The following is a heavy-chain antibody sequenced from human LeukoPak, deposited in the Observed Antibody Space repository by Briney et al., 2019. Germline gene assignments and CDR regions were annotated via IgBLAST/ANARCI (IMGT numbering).Heavy chain of an antibody. J-gene: IGHJ6*02. CDR1: GGSMSNYY. D-gene: IGHD1-26*01. CDR2: IYYSGTT. V-gene: IGHV4-59*01. Sequence: SETLSLTCTVSGGSMSNYYWIWIRQPPGKGLEWIGYIYYSGTTSYNPSLKSRVTISVDTSKNQFSLRVTSVTAADTAVYYCARTGYGRDYYGMDVWGQGTTVTVSS. CDR3: ARTGYGRDYYGMDV.